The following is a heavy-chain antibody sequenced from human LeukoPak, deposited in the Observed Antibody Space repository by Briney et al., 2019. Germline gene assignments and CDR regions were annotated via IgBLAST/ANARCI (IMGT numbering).Heavy chain of an antibody. Sequence: SQTLSLTCAVSGDSVSTNSVAWNWIRQSPSRGLEWLGRTYYRSKWYYDYAVSVKSRITISPDTSKNQFSLQLNSVTADDTAVYYCARGFALDFWGQGTMVTVSS. CDR3: ARGFALDF. V-gene: IGHV6-1*01. J-gene: IGHJ3*01. CDR1: GDSVSTNSVA. CDR2: TYYRSKWYY.